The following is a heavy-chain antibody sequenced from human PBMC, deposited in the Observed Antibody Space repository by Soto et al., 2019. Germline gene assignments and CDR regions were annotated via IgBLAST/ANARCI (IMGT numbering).Heavy chain of an antibody. J-gene: IGHJ4*02. CDR3: ARHPIYTTGWQIDY. CDR1: GGSISSSRYF. Sequence: SETLSLTCTVSGGSISSSRYFWGWIRPPPGKGLEWIGRIYYSGSTYYNASLKSRVTISVDTSKNQFSLKLSSVTAADTAVYYCARHPIYTTGWQIDYWGQGTLVTVSS. CDR2: IYYSGST. V-gene: IGHV4-39*01. D-gene: IGHD6-19*01.